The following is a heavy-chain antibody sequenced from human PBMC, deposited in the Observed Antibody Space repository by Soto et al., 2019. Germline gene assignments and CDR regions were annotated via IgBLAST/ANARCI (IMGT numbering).Heavy chain of an antibody. CDR1: GYTFSDYY. CDR2: FDTSGPKI. Sequence: QVQLVESGGDLVKPGGSLRLSCAASGYTFSDYYMSWIRQAPGKGVEWISYFDTSGPKIYYADSVKGRFTITRDNAKNSLSLEMNSLRDEDTAVYYCASHYDMWSGYLSPMDYWGQGTLVTVSS. CDR3: ASHYDMWSGYLSPMDY. J-gene: IGHJ4*02. D-gene: IGHD3-3*01. V-gene: IGHV3-11*01.